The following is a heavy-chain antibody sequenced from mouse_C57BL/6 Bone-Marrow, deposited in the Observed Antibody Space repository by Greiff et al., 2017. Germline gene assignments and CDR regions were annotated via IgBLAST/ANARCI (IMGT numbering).Heavy chain of an antibody. CDR3: AREAVYYDYDDGYAMDY. J-gene: IGHJ4*01. D-gene: IGHD2-4*01. CDR1: GYSFTGYY. V-gene: IGHV1-42*01. Sequence: EVQLQQSGPELVKPGASVKISCKASGYSFTGYYMNWVKQSPEKSLEWIGEINPSTGGTTYNQKFKAKATLTVDKSSSTAYMQLKSLTSEDSAVYYCAREAVYYDYDDGYAMDYWGQGTSVTVSS. CDR2: INPSTGGT.